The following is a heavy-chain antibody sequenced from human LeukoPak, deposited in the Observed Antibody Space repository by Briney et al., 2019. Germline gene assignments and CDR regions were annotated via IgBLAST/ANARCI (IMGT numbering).Heavy chain of an antibody. CDR3: AKEVYDRNGYYFDY. D-gene: IGHD3-22*01. V-gene: IGHV3-23*01. Sequence: GGSLRLSCAASGFTFSRYAMSWVRQAPGEGREWVAAISGRGGSTYYADSVKGRFTISRDNSKNTPYLQMNSMRAEDAAIYDCAKEVYDRNGYYFDYWGQGTVVTVSS. J-gene: IGHJ4*02. CDR2: ISGRGGST. CDR1: GFTFSRYA.